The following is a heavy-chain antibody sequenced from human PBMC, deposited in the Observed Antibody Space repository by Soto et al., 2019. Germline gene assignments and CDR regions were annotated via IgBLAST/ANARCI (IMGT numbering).Heavy chain of an antibody. CDR2: IYHSGST. Sequence: PSESLSLTCAVSGCSISSGGYYWGWMGKPPGKGLEWIGYIYHSGSTYYNPSLKSRVTISVDRSKNQFSLKLSSVTAADTAVYYCARSAGLGSYGYWFDPWGQGTLVTSPQ. CDR1: GCSISSGGYY. CDR3: ARSAGLGSYGYWFDP. D-gene: IGHD5-18*01. J-gene: IGHJ5*02. V-gene: IGHV4-30-2*01.